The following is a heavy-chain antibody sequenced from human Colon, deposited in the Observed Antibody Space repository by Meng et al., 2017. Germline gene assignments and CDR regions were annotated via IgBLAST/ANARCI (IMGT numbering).Heavy chain of an antibody. J-gene: IGHJ5*02. CDR1: GFDFNSYA. CDR3: ARDYGGPQWFAP. V-gene: IGHV3-30*01. Sequence: LAESGGDVVPPGRSLRLSCATSGFDFNSYAMHWVRQAPGKGLEWVAVISYDGSQKFYADSVKGRFTISRDFSKSTVSLQMDSLRVEDTAMYYCARDYGGPQWFAPWGQGTLVTVSS. D-gene: IGHD3-16*01. CDR2: ISYDGSQK.